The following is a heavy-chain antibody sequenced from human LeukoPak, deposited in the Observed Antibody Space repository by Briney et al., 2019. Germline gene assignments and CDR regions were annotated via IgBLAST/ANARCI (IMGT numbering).Heavy chain of an antibody. J-gene: IGHJ4*02. Sequence: TSETLSLTCTVSGGSIDSYYWSWIRQPPGKGLEWIGYIWTSGSTNCKASLKSRLTIFGDTSTNQFSLQLSSVTAADTAVYYCARLLGNYLDYWGQGILVTVSS. CDR1: GGSIDSYY. V-gene: IGHV4-4*08. CDR3: ARLLGNYLDY. CDR2: IWTSGST. D-gene: IGHD3-16*01.